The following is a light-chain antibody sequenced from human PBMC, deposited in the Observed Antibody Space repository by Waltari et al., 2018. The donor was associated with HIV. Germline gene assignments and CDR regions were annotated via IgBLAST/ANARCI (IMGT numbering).Light chain of an antibody. V-gene: IGLV1-44*01. J-gene: IGLJ2*01. Sequence: QSVLTQPPSASGTPGQSVTISCSGSSSNIGKYPVNWYHQVTGTAPKLVIYSNKQRPSGVPDRFSGSQSGTSASLAISALRSEDEGDYYCAAWDDTLYGLFGGGTKLTVL. CDR1: SSNIGKYP. CDR3: AAWDDTLYGL. CDR2: SNK.